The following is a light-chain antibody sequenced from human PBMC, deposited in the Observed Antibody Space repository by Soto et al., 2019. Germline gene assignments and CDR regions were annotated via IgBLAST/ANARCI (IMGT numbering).Light chain of an antibody. CDR3: QQYGSSPLA. CDR2: GAS. CDR1: QSVSSSY. J-gene: IGKJ4*01. V-gene: IGKV3-20*01. Sequence: EIVLTQSPGTLSLSPGERATLSCRASQSVSSSYLAWYQQKPGQAPRLLIYGASSTATDIPDRFSGSGSGTNFTLTVSRLEPDDFGVYYFQQYGSSPLAFGGGTKVEIK.